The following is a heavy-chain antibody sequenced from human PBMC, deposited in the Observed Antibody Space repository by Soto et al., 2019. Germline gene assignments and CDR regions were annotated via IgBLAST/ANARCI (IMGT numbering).Heavy chain of an antibody. CDR1: GGSISSSNW. CDR3: ARVGDYXFWSGYLGYYYGMDV. J-gene: IGHJ6*02. D-gene: IGHD3-3*01. CDR2: IYHSGST. Sequence: PSEMLSLTCAVCGGSISSSNWWSWVRQPPGKGLEWIGEIYHSGSTNYNPSLKSRVTISVDKSKNQFSLKLSSVTAADTAVYYCARVGDYXFWSGYLGYYYGMDVWGQGTTVTVSS. V-gene: IGHV4-4*02.